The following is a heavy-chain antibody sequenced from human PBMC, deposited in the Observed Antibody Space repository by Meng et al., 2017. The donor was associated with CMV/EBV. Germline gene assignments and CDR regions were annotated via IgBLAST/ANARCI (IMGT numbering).Heavy chain of an antibody. CDR3: ARAPSPTHFDY. Sequence: GESLKISCTASGFTFSTYDFHWVRPPTGKGLEWVSSIGTVGDTYSIGSVKGRFIISREDAKNSVFLQMNGLRDGDTGLYCCARAPSPTHFDYWGQGALVTVSS. CDR1: GFTFSTYD. CDR2: IGTVGDT. V-gene: IGHV3-13*01. J-gene: IGHJ4*02.